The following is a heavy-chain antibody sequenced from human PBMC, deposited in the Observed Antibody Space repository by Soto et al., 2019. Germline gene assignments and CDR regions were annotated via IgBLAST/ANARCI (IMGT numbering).Heavy chain of an antibody. CDR3: AREGILGLFDAYDL. CDR1: AFTSSG. D-gene: IGHD3-3*01. CDR2: ISTHNGNT. J-gene: IGHJ3*01. Sequence: SVKVSCKASAFTSSGISWVRQAPGHGLEWMGWISTHNGNTIYAQKFQGRVMMTIDTSTTTVYMDLRSLRSDDTDVYFCAREGILGLFDAYDLWGQGTKVTV. V-gene: IGHV1-18*04.